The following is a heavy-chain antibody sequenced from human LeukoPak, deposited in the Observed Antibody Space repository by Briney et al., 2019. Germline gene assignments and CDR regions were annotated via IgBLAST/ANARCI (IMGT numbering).Heavy chain of an antibody. CDR1: GGSISSSSYY. V-gene: IGHV4-39*02. Sequence: SETLSLTCTVSGGSISSSSYYWGWIRQPPGKGLEWIGSIYYSGSTYYNPSLKSRVTISVDTSENQFSLKLSSVTAADTAVYYCAGEMATISYYYGMDVWGQGTTVTVSS. CDR3: AGEMATISYYYGMDV. CDR2: IYYSGST. J-gene: IGHJ6*02. D-gene: IGHD5-24*01.